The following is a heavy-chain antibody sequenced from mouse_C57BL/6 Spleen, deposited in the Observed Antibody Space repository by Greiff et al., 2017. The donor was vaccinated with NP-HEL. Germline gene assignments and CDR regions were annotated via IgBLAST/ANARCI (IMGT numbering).Heavy chain of an antibody. J-gene: IGHJ1*03. D-gene: IGHD2-2*01. CDR1: GYTFTSYW. V-gene: IGHV1-64*01. Sequence: VQLQQSGAELVKPGASVKLSCKASGYTFTSYWMHWVKQRPGQGLEWIGMIHPNSGSTNYNEKFKSKATLTVDKSSSTAYMQLSSLTSEDSAVYYCARSGYDWYFDVWGTGTTVTVSS. CDR3: ARSGYDWYFDV. CDR2: IHPNSGST.